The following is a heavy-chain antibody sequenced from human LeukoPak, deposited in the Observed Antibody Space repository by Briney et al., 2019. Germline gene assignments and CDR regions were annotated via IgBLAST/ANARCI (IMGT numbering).Heavy chain of an antibody. Sequence: SVKVSCKASGGTFSSYAISWVRQAPGQGLEWMGGIIPIFGTANYAQKFQGRVTITTDESTSTAYMELSSLRSGDTAVYYCARDVGATLFPPYSWGQGTMVTVSS. CDR2: IIPIFGTA. CDR1: GGTFSSYA. J-gene: IGHJ3*01. D-gene: IGHD1-26*01. CDR3: ARDVGATLFPPYS. V-gene: IGHV1-69*05.